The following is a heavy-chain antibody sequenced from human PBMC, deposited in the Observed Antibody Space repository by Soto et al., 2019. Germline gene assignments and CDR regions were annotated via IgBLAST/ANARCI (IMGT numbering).Heavy chain of an antibody. CDR1: GGSISSSSYY. CDR3: ARHIKQIGRFDY. V-gene: IGHV4-39*01. J-gene: IGHJ4*02. CDR2: IYYSGST. D-gene: IGHD3-10*01. Sequence: SETLSLTCTVSGGSISSSSYYWGWIRQPPGKGLEWIGSIYYSGSTYYNPSLKSRVTISVDTSKNQFSLKLSSVTAADTAVYYCARHIKQIGRFDYRGQGSLVTVSS.